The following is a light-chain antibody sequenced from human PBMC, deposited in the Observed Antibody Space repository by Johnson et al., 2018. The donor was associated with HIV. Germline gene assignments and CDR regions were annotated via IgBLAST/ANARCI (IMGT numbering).Light chain of an antibody. J-gene: IGLJ1*01. CDR1: SSNIGRNY. CDR3: GTWDSRLSAEV. Sequence: QSVLSQPPSVSVAPGQKVTISCSGSSSNIGRNYVSWYQQLPGTAPKLLIFDNNKRPSGIPDRFSGSKSGTSATLGIAGLQTGDEADYYCGTWDSRLSAEVFGTGTKVTVL. V-gene: IGLV1-51*01. CDR2: DNN.